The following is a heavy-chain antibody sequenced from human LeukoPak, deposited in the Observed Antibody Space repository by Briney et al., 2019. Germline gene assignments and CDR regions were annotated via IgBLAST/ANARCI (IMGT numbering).Heavy chain of an antibody. J-gene: IGHJ4*02. D-gene: IGHD3-10*01. CDR3: AKDRRGSGSLSGYDY. CDR1: GFTFSSYA. V-gene: IGHV3-23*01. CDR2: ISGSGGST. Sequence: GGSLRLSCAASGFTFSSYAMSWVRQAPGKGLEWVSAISGSGGSTYHADSVKGRFTISRDNSKNTLYLQMNSLRAEDTAVYYCAKDRRGSGSLSGYDYWGQGTLVTVSS.